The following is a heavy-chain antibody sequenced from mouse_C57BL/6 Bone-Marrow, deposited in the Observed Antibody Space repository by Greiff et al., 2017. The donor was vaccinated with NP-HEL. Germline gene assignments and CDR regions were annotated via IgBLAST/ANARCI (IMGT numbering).Heavy chain of an antibody. Sequence: ESGPGLVKPSQSLSLTCSVTGYSITSGYYWNWIRQFPGNKLEWMGYISYDGSNNYNPSLKNRISITRDTSKNQFFLKLNSVTTEDTATYYCARIITTVVPGYAMDYWGQGTSVTVSS. CDR3: ARIITTVVPGYAMDY. CDR2: ISYDGSN. D-gene: IGHD1-1*01. CDR1: GYSITSGYY. J-gene: IGHJ4*01. V-gene: IGHV3-6*01.